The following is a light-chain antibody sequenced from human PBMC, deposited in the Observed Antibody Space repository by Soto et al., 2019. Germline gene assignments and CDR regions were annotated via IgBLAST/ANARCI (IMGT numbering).Light chain of an antibody. J-gene: IGLJ2*01. CDR1: SSDIGSYHL. V-gene: IGLV2-23*01. CDR2: EGS. CDR3: CSYARSNFVV. Sequence: QSALTQPASVSGSPRQSITISCTGTSSDIGSYHLVSWYQQHPGQAPKLIIYEGSKRPSGVSNRFSGSKSGNTASLTISGLQTEGEADYYCCSYARSNFVVFGGGTKLTVL.